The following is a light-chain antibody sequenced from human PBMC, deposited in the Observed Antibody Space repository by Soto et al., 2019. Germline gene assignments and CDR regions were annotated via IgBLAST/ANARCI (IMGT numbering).Light chain of an antibody. CDR1: QDISKC. V-gene: IGKV1-33*01. CDR2: DAS. J-gene: IGKJ5*01. Sequence: IRVTQSAVAVSASVGDRVTITCQASQDISKCLNWYQQKAGEAPKLLIYDASNLETGVPSRFSGLGSGTEFTLTISSLEPEDFGTYYCQQSYKMPPFGQGTRLEI. CDR3: QQSYKMPP.